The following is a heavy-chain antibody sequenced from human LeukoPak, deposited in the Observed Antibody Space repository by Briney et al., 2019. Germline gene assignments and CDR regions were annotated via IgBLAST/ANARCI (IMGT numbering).Heavy chain of an antibody. J-gene: IGHJ3*02. CDR2: VIPIFGTA. D-gene: IGHD1-26*01. CDR1: GGTFSGYA. Sequence: ASVKVSCKASGGTFSGYAISWVRQAPGQGLEWMGRVIPIFGTANYAQKFQGRVTITTDESTSTAYMELSSLRSEDTAVYYCAREVPELNNAFDIWGQGTMVTVSS. V-gene: IGHV1-69*05. CDR3: AREVPELNNAFDI.